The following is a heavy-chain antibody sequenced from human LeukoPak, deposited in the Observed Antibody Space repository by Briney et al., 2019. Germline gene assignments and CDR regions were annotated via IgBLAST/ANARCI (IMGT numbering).Heavy chain of an antibody. CDR2: ISYDGSNK. J-gene: IGHJ3*02. D-gene: IGHD6-13*01. Sequence: PVRSLRLSCAASGFTFSSYAMHWVRQAPGKGLEWVAVISYDGSNKYYADSVKGRFTISRDNSKNTLYLQMNSLRAEDTAVYYCARVSSPIPDSSSWYGAFDIWGQGTMVTVSS. V-gene: IGHV3-30*04. CDR1: GFTFSSYA. CDR3: ARVSSPIPDSSSWYGAFDI.